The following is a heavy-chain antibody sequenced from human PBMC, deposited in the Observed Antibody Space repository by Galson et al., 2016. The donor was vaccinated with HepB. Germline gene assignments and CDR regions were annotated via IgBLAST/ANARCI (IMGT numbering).Heavy chain of an antibody. Sequence: SVKVSCKASGYSFSNHGISWVRQAPGQGLEWMGWISGHNGNTNYAQNFQGRVTLTTDTSTSTAYMELRSLRSDDTAVYFCARDRRFLEFLLYSPGGQYYVMDVWGQGTTVTVSS. D-gene: IGHD3-3*01. CDR1: GYSFSNHG. CDR3: ARDRRFLEFLLYSPGGQYYVMDV. J-gene: IGHJ6*02. CDR2: ISGHNGNT. V-gene: IGHV1-18*01.